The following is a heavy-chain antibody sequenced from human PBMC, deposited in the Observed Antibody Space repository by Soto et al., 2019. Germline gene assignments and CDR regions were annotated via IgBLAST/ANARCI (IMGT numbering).Heavy chain of an antibody. CDR2: IWYDGSNK. D-gene: IGHD3-22*01. CDR1: GFTFSSYG. Sequence: QVQLVESGGGVVQPGRSLRLSCAASGFTFSSYGMHWVRQAPGKGLEWVAVIWYDGSNKYYADSVKGRFTISRDNSKNTLYLQMNSLRAEDTAVYYCARSITMIVVAMGCWGQGTLVTVSS. J-gene: IGHJ4*02. V-gene: IGHV3-33*01. CDR3: ARSITMIVVAMGC.